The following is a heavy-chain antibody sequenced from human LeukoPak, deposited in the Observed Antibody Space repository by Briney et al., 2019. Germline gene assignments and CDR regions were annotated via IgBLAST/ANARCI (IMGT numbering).Heavy chain of an antibody. CDR1: GYTFTSYY. J-gene: IGHJ6*02. V-gene: IGHV1-46*01. CDR2: INPSGGST. CDR3: ARTGGSHYYDNGMDV. Sequence: ASVKVSCKASGYTFTSYYMHWVRQAPGQGLEWMGIINPSGGSTSYAQKFQGRVTTTRDTSTSTVYMELSSLRSEDTAVYYCARTGGSHYYDNGMDVWGQGTTVTVSS. D-gene: IGHD3-22*01.